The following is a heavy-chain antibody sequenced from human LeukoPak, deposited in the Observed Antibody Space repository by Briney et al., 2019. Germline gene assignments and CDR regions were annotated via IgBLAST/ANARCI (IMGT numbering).Heavy chain of an antibody. CDR3: AKGVGYCSGGSCQQFDY. Sequence: GGSLRLSCAASGFTFSSYWMSWVRQAPGKGLKWVSAISGSGGSTYYADSVKGRITISRDNSKNTLYPQMNSLRAEDTAVYYCAKGVGYCSGGSCQQFDYWGQGTLVTVSS. CDR2: ISGSGGST. CDR1: GFTFSSYW. V-gene: IGHV3-23*01. J-gene: IGHJ4*02. D-gene: IGHD2-15*01.